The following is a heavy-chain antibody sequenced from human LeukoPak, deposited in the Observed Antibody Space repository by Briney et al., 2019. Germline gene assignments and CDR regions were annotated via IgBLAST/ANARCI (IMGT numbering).Heavy chain of an antibody. J-gene: IGHJ4*02. CDR2: IIPIFGTA. D-gene: IGHD2-21*02. CDR3: ARGGSRVVTYGNFDY. Sequence: SVKVSCKASGGTFSSYAISWVRQAPGQGLEWMGGIIPIFGTANYAQKFQGRVTITADESTSTAYMELRSLRSDDTAVYYCARGGSRVVTYGNFDYWGQGTLVTVSS. V-gene: IGHV1-69*13. CDR1: GGTFSSYA.